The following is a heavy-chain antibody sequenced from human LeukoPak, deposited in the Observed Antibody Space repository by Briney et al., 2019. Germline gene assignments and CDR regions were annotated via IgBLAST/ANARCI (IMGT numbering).Heavy chain of an antibody. J-gene: IGHJ6*02. D-gene: IGHD2-15*01. CDR1: GYTFTGYY. Sequence: ASVKVSCKASGYTFTGYYMHWVRQAPGQGLEWMGWINPNSGGTNYAQKFQGRVTMTRDTSISTAYMELSRLRSDDTAVYYCARGGCGSGGSCYNDYYYGMDVWGQGTTVTVSS. CDR3: ARGGCGSGGSCYNDYYYGMDV. CDR2: INPNSGGT. V-gene: IGHV1-2*02.